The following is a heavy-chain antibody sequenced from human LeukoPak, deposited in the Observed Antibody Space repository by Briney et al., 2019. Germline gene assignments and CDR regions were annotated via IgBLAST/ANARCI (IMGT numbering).Heavy chain of an antibody. J-gene: IGHJ1*01. Sequence: SLRLSCAASGFSFSSFEMNWVRQAPGKGLVWVSYISTSGSTTYYADTVKGRFTISRDNAKNSLYLQMNSLRAEDTAVYYCAGVRDYYDSRGYYFEYFDHWGQGTLVTVSS. D-gene: IGHD3-22*01. V-gene: IGHV3-48*03. CDR3: AGVRDYYDSRGYYFEYFDH. CDR1: GFSFSSFE. CDR2: ISTSGSTT.